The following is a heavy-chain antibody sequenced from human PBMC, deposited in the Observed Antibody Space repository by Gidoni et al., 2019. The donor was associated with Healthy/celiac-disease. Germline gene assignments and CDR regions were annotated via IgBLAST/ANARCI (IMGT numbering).Heavy chain of an antibody. CDR3: ARERYPYYYYYGMDV. CDR1: GFTFSSSW. Sequence: EVQLVESGGGLVQPGGSLRLSCAASGFTFSSSWMHWVRQAPGKGLVWVSRINSDGSSTSYADSVKGRFTISRDNAKNTLYLQMNSLRAEDTAVYYCARERYPYYYYYGMDVWGQGTTVTVS. CDR2: INSDGSST. J-gene: IGHJ6*02. D-gene: IGHD1-1*01. V-gene: IGHV3-74*01.